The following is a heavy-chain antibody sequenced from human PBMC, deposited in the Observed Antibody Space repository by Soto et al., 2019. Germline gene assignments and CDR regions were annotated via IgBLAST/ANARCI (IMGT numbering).Heavy chain of an antibody. Sequence: GASVKVSCKASGYTFTSYAMHWVRQAPGQRLDWIGWFNAGNGNTKYSQKFQGRVTITRDTSASTAYMELSSLRSEDTAVYYCAGGAGYCSGGSCSPGWFDPWGQGTLVTVSS. J-gene: IGHJ5*02. CDR3: AGGAGYCSGGSCSPGWFDP. CDR1: GYTFTSYA. CDR2: FNAGNGNT. D-gene: IGHD2-15*01. V-gene: IGHV1-3*01.